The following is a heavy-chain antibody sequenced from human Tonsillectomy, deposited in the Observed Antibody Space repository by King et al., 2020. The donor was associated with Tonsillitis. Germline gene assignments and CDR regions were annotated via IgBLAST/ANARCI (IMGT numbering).Heavy chain of an antibody. CDR3: AGVGSGWSPFDY. V-gene: IGHV3-74*01. D-gene: IGHD6-19*01. CDR2: INSDGSIT. J-gene: IGHJ4*02. CDR1: GFTFSSYW. Sequence: VQLVESGRGLVQPGGSLRLSCAASGFTFSSYWMHWVRQAPGKGLVWVSRINSDGSITNYADSVKGRFTISRDNAKNTLYLQMNSLRAEDTAVYYCAGVGSGWSPFDYWGQGTLVTVSS.